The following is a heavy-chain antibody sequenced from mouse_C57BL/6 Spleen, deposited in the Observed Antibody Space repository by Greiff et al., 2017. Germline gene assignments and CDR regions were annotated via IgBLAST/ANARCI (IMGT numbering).Heavy chain of an antibody. V-gene: IGHV2-9-1*01. J-gene: IGHJ2*01. Sequence: VQLQQSGPGLVAPSQSLSITCTVSGFSLTSYAISWVRQPPGKGLEWLGVIWTCGGTNYNSALKSRLSISKDNSKSQVFLKMNSLQTDDTARYYCARKESPGYIDYWGQGTTLTVSS. CDR1: GFSLTSYA. CDR2: IWTCGGT. CDR3: ARKESPGYIDY.